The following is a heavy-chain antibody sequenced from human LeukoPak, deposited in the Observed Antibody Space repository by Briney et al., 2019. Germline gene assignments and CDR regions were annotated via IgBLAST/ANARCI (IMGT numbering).Heavy chain of an antibody. CDR2: ISSSSNTI. J-gene: IGHJ4*02. Sequence: PGGSLRLSCAAYGFTFNSYSMNWVRQAPGKGLEWVSYISSSSNTIYYADSVKGRFTISRDNAKNSLYLQMNSLRAEDTAVYYCARSPYYDFWSGYLYFDYWGQGTLVTVSS. CDR3: ARSPYYDFWSGYLYFDY. D-gene: IGHD3-3*01. CDR1: GFTFNSYS. V-gene: IGHV3-48*01.